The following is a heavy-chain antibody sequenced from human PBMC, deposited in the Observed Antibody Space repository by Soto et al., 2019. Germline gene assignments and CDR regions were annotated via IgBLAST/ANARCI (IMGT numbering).Heavy chain of an antibody. CDR3: ARELGGYSSPPHRFDP. V-gene: IGHV4-59*02. CDR2: IYYSGST. J-gene: IGHJ5*02. D-gene: IGHD6-19*01. Sequence: SETLSLTCTLSGNSVTTYYWSWIRQHPGKGLEWIGYIYYSGSTNYYPSLKRRVTISLDTSKNQFSLRLRAVTAAATAVYYCARELGGYSSPPHRFDPWGQGTLVTVSS. CDR1: GNSVTTYY.